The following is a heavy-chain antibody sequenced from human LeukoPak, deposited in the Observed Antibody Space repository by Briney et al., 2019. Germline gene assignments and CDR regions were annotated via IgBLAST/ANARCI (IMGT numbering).Heavy chain of an antibody. J-gene: IGHJ3*02. CDR2: INTNTGNP. Sequence: ASVKVSCKASGYTLTSSAMNWVRQAPGQGLEWMGWINTNTGNPTYAQGFTGRFVFSLDTSVSTAYLQISSLKAEDTAVYYCARDIERYYYDSSGYYFRDAFDIWGQGTMVTVSS. V-gene: IGHV7-4-1*02. CDR1: GYTLTSSA. D-gene: IGHD3-22*01. CDR3: ARDIERYYYDSSGYYFRDAFDI.